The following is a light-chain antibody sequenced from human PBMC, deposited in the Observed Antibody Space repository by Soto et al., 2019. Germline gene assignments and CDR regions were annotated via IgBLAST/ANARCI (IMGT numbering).Light chain of an antibody. CDR1: TSNIGSTY. Sequence: QSVLTQPPSASETPGQGVTISCSGSTSNIGSTYVYLYEQLPGTASNLLICISNQRPSAVPDRFSGAKSGTSASLAISGLRSDDEADYFCATCDDSLNGFYVFGTGTKGTVL. V-gene: IGLV1-47*01. CDR3: ATCDDSLNGFYV. CDR2: ISN. J-gene: IGLJ1*01.